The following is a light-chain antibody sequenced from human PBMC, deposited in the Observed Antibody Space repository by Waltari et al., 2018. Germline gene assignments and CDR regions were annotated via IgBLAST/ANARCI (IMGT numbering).Light chain of an antibody. CDR3: CSYAGSSTFVV. CDR2: DVS. CDR1: SSDVGGYNY. Sequence: QSALTHPASVSGSPGQSITISCTGTSSDVGGYNYVSWYQQHPGKAPKLMIYDVSKRPSGVSNRFSGSKSCNTASLTISGLQSEDDADYYCCSYAGSSTFVVFGGGTKLTVL. V-gene: IGLV2-23*02. J-gene: IGLJ2*01.